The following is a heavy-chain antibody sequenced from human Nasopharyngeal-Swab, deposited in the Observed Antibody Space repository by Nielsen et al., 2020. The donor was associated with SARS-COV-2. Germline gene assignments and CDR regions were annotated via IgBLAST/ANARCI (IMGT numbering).Heavy chain of an antibody. D-gene: IGHD1-7*01. CDR2: ISSDGGA. V-gene: IGHV3-74*01. J-gene: IGHJ5*02. CDR3: ARDTGGPPNYFDP. Sequence: GESLKISCAASGFSISGYWMHWVRQAPGKGLVWVSRISSDGGANYADSATGRFTISRDNAKNTVYLQMNFLRVEDTAMYYCARDTGGPPNYFDPWGQGTLVTVSS. CDR1: GFSISGYW.